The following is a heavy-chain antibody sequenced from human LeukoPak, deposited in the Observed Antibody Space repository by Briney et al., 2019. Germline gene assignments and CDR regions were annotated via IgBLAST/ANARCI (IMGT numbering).Heavy chain of an antibody. D-gene: IGHD1-26*01. CDR3: AREQWELLGDLNWFDP. Sequence: SETLSLTCTVSGDSISSYYWSWIRQPPGKGLEWIGYIYYTGSTNYNPSLKSRVTISINTSKNQFSLKLSSVTAADTAVYYCAREQWELLGDLNWFDPWGQGTLVTVSS. J-gene: IGHJ5*02. V-gene: IGHV4-59*01. CDR1: GDSISSYY. CDR2: IYYTGST.